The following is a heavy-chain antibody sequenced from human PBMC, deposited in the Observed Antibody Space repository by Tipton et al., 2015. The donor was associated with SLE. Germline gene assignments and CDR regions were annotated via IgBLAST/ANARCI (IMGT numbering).Heavy chain of an antibody. V-gene: IGHV4-34*01. CDR2: INHSGST. D-gene: IGHD6-6*01. CDR1: GGSFSGYY. J-gene: IGHJ3*02. Sequence: LRLSCAVYGGSFSGYYWSWIRQPPGKGLEWIGEINHSGSTNYNPSLKSRVTISVDTSKNQFSLKLSSVTAADTAVYYCAREYSSSSGDAFDIWGQGTMVTVSS. CDR3: AREYSSSSGDAFDI.